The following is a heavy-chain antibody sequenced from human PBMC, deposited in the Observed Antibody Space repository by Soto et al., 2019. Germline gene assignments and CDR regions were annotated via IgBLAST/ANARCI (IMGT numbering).Heavy chain of an antibody. J-gene: IGHJ5*02. CDR2: IIPIFGTA. CDR1: GGIFSSYA. Sequence: SVKVSCKASGGIFSSYAISWVRQAPGQGLEWMGGIIPIFGTANYAQKFQGRVTITADKSTSTAYMELSSLRSEDTAVYYCARDNNWNSRDKNWFDPWGQGTLVTVSS. V-gene: IGHV1-69*06. CDR3: ARDNNWNSRDKNWFDP. D-gene: IGHD1-7*01.